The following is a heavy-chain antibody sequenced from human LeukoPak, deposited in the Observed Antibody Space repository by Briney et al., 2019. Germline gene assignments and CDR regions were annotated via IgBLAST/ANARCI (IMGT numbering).Heavy chain of an antibody. CDR1: GYTFTSYG. V-gene: IGHV1-2*02. Sequence: ASVKVSCKASGYTFTSYGISWVRQAPGQGLEWMGWINPNSGGTNYAQKFQGRVTMTRDTSISTAYMELSRLRSDDTAVYYCAREWSWFGDHEGYFDYWGQGTLVTVSS. J-gene: IGHJ4*02. CDR3: AREWSWFGDHEGYFDY. D-gene: IGHD3-10*01. CDR2: INPNSGGT.